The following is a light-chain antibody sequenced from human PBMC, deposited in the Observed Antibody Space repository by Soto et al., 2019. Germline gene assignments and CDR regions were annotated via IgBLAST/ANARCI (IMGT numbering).Light chain of an antibody. CDR2: DSS. J-gene: IGKJ4*01. V-gene: IGKV3-11*01. CDR1: QSVGTY. CDR3: QQRSDWPST. Sequence: EIVLTQSPATLSLSPGERATLSCRASQSVGTYFAWYQQKPGQAPRLLIYDSSNRATGIPARFSGSGSGTDFTLNISSLEPEDFVVYYCQQRSDWPSTFGGGTKVEIK.